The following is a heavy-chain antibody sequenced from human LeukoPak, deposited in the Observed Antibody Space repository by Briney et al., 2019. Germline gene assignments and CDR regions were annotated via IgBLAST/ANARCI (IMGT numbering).Heavy chain of an antibody. J-gene: IGHJ4*02. CDR3: ARGPAAILSADY. Sequence: SVKVSCKASVGTFSSYAISWVRQAPGQGLEWMGRIIPILGIANSAQKFQGRVTITADKSTSTAYMELSSLRSEDTAVYYCARGPAAILSADYWGQGTLVTVSS. CDR1: VGTFSSYA. V-gene: IGHV1-69*04. D-gene: IGHD2-2*01. CDR2: IIPILGIA.